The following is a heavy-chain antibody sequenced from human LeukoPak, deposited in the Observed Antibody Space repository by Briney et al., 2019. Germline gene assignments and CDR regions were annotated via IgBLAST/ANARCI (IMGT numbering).Heavy chain of an antibody. CDR3: ARDYGITTFDH. J-gene: IGHJ4*02. CDR2: INWKGGST. Sequence: PGGSLRLSCAASGFTFSTYGMSWVRQAPGKGLEWVSGINWKGGSTGYVDSVKGRFTISRDNAKKSLYLQMNSLRAEDTALYYCARDYGITTFDHWGQGTLVTVSS. V-gene: IGHV3-20*04. D-gene: IGHD1-26*01. CDR1: GFTFSTYG.